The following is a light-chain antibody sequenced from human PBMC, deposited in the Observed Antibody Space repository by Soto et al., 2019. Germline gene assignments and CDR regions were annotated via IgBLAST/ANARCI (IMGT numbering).Light chain of an antibody. Sequence: QTVVTQEPSFSVSPGRTVTLTCGLSSGSVSTSYYPSWYQQTPGQAPRTLIYSTNSRSSGVPDRFSGSILGNKAALTITGAQADDESHYYCALCMDSGIWVFGGGTKVTVL. CDR3: ALCMDSGIWV. CDR1: SGSVSTSYY. J-gene: IGLJ3*02. V-gene: IGLV8-61*01. CDR2: STN.